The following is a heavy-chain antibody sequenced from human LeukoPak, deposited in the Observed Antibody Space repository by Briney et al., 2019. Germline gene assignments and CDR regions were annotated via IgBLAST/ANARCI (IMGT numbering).Heavy chain of an antibody. CDR3: AKISTAVAGSDY. D-gene: IGHD6-13*01. CDR1: GFTFSSYW. J-gene: IGHJ4*02. Sequence: GGSLILSCAASGFTFSSYWMSWVRQAPGKGLEWVANIKQDGSEKYYVDSVKGRFTISRDNTKNSLYLQMNSLRTEDTAVYYRAKISTAVAGSDYWGQGTLVTVSS. CDR2: IKQDGSEK. V-gene: IGHV3-7*01.